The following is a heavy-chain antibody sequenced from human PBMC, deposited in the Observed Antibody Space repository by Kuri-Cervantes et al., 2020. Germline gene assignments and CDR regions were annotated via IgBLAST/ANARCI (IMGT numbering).Heavy chain of an antibody. Sequence: ASVKVSCKASGYTFTGYYMHWVRQAPGQGLEWMGWINPNSGGTNYAQKFQGRVTMTRDTSISTAHMELSRLRSDDTAVYYCARHYYDSSGYYYGLYFQHWGQGTLVTVSS. J-gene: IGHJ1*01. CDR1: GYTFTGYY. D-gene: IGHD3-22*01. CDR3: ARHYYDSSGYYYGLYFQH. V-gene: IGHV1-2*02. CDR2: INPNSGGT.